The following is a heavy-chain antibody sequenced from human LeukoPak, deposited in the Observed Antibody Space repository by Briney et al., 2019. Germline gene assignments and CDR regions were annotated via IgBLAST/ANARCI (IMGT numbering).Heavy chain of an antibody. CDR3: ARGSRGGYCSSTSCYSAPRGYYYYGMDV. CDR1: GGSFSGYY. CDR2: INHSGST. V-gene: IGHV4-34*01. Sequence: SETLSLTCAVYGGSFSGYYWSWIRQPPGKGLEWIGEINHSGSTNYNPSLKSRVTISVDTPKNQFSLKLSSVTAADTAVYYCARGSRGGYCSSTSCYSAPRGYYYYGMDVWGKGTTVTVSS. D-gene: IGHD2-2*01. J-gene: IGHJ6*04.